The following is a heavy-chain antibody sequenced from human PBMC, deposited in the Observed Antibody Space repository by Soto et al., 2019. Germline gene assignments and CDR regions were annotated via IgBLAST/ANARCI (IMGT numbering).Heavy chain of an antibody. D-gene: IGHD5-18*01. CDR3: AKGYDRGGYSRMDV. Sequence: EAQLLESGGGLEQPGGSLRLSCAASGFTFSSYAMSWVRQAPGKGLEWVSGISGSGGSTYYADSVKGRFTISRDNSKNTLSLQMNSLRAEDTAIYYCAKGYDRGGYSRMDVWGQGTTVTVSS. J-gene: IGHJ6*02. V-gene: IGHV3-23*01. CDR2: ISGSGGST. CDR1: GFTFSSYA.